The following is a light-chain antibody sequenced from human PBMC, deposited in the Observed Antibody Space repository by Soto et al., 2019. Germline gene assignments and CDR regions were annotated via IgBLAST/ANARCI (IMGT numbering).Light chain of an antibody. CDR2: GAS. CDR3: QQYGSSPL. CDR1: QSVSSSY. V-gene: IGKV3-20*01. Sequence: EIALTQSPGTLSLSPGERATLSCRASQSVSSSYLAWYQQKPGQAPRLLIYGASSRATGIPDRFSGSGSGTDFTLTISRLEPEDFAVYYCQQYGSSPLFGPGTKVDI. J-gene: IGKJ3*01.